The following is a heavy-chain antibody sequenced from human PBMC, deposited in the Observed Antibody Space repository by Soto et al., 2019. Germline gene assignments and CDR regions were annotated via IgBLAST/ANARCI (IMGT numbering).Heavy chain of an antibody. Sequence: ASVKVSCKSSGYTFTSYAMHWVRQAPGQRLEWMGWINAGNGNTKYSQKFQGRVTITRDTSASTAYMELSSLRSEDTAVYYCARGSVIREFDYWGQGTLVTVSS. V-gene: IGHV1-3*01. CDR2: INAGNGNT. CDR1: GYTFTSYA. J-gene: IGHJ4*02. D-gene: IGHD2-21*01. CDR3: ARGSVIREFDY.